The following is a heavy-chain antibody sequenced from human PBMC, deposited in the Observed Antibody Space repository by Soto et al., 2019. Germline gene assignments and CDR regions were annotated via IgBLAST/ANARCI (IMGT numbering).Heavy chain of an antibody. D-gene: IGHD3-10*01. CDR2: IYSGGST. CDR1: GFTVSSNY. Sequence: GGSLRLSCAASGFTVSSNYMSWVRQAPGKGLEWVSVIYSGGSTYYADSVKGRFTISRDNSKNTLYLQMNSLRAEDTAVYYCARVRGDAYLYYFDYWGQGTLVTVSS. V-gene: IGHV3-53*01. J-gene: IGHJ4*02. CDR3: ARVRGDAYLYYFDY.